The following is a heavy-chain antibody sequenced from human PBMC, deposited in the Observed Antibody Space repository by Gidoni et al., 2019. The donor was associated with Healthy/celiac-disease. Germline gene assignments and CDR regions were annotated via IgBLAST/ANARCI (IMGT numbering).Heavy chain of an antibody. CDR2: IYYSGST. CDR1: GGPIRSSSYY. J-gene: IGHJ4*02. CDR3: ARWHSGSYLGDY. Sequence: QLQLQESGPGLVKPSETLSLTCTVSGGPIRSSSYYWGWLRQPPGKGLEWIGSIYYSGSTYYNPSLKSRVTISVDTSKNQFSLKLSSVTAADTAVYYCARWHSGSYLGDYWGQGTLVTVSS. D-gene: IGHD1-26*01. V-gene: IGHV4-39*01.